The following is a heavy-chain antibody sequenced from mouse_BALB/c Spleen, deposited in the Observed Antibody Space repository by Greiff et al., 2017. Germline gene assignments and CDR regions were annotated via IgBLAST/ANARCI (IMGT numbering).Heavy chain of an antibody. CDR1: GYSITSGYY. Sequence: EVHLVESGPGLVKPSQSLSLTCSVTGYSITSGYYWNWIRQFPGNKLEWMGYISYDGSNNYNPSLKNRISITRDTSKNQFFLKLNSVTTEDTATYYCARDCYWYFDVWGAGTTVTVSS. CDR3: ARDCYWYFDV. J-gene: IGHJ1*01. V-gene: IGHV3-6*02. CDR2: ISYDGSN.